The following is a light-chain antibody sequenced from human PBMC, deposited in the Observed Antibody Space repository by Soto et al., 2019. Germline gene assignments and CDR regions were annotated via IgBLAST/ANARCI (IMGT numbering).Light chain of an antibody. CDR2: EVS. Sequence: QSVLTQPASVSGSPGQSITISCTGTSSDVGGYNYVSWYQQHPGKAPKLMIYEVSNRPSGVPYRFSGSKSGNAASLTVSGLQGEDEADYYCSSYAGSSWVFGGGTKVTVL. J-gene: IGLJ3*02. CDR3: SSYAGSSWV. V-gene: IGLV2-14*01. CDR1: SSDVGGYNY.